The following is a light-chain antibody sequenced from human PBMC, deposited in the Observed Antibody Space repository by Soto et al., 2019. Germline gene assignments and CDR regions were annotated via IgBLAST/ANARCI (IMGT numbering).Light chain of an antibody. CDR1: QSISSW. CDR3: QQSYSTPPT. CDR2: DAS. Sequence: DIQMTQSPSTLSASVGDRVTITCRASQSISSWLAWYQQKPGKAPKLLIYDASSLESGVPSRFSGSGSGTEFTLTISSLQPEDFATYYCQQSYSTPPTFGQGSKADIK. V-gene: IGKV1-5*01. J-gene: IGKJ1*01.